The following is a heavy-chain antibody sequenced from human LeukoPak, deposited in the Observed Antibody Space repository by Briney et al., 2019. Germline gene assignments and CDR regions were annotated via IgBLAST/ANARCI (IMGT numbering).Heavy chain of an antibody. V-gene: IGHV3-72*01. CDR3: ARGGPSRRYYDILTGYYPFDY. CDR1: GFTFSDHY. CDR2: TRNKANSYTT. D-gene: IGHD3-9*01. J-gene: IGHJ4*02. Sequence: PGGSLRLSCAASGFTFSDHYMDWVRQAPGKGLEWVGRTRNKANSYTTEYAASVKGRFTISRDDSKNSLYLQMNSLKTEDTAVYYCARGGPSRRYYDILTGYYPFDYWGQGTLVTVSS.